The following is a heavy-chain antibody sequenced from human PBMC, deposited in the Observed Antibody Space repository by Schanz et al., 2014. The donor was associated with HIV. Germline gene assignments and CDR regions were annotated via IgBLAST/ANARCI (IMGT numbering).Heavy chain of an antibody. CDR1: GFTFSTTA. CDR3: ARGRNGMDV. J-gene: IGHJ6*02. V-gene: IGHV3-30*03. CDR2: ISYDGSNR. Sequence: VQLLESGGGLVQPGGSLRLSCEASGFTFSTTAMSWVRQAPGKGLAWVALISYDGSNRYYSDSVKGRFTISRDNSNNTLYLQMNSLTVDDTAVYYCARGRNGMDVWGPGTTVTVSS.